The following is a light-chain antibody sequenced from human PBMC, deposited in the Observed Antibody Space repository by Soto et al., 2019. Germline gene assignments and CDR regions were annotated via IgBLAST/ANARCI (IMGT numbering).Light chain of an antibody. J-gene: IGKJ4*01. CDR2: AGT. CDR3: QQLHVYPST. Sequence: IQLTQSPSSLSATVGDRVTITCRASQNINSYLAWYQQKPGKAPNLLMYAGTSLQSGVPSRFSGSGSGTEFTLTISRLQHEDFATYYCQQLHVYPSTCDGGPKVE. CDR1: QNINSY. V-gene: IGKV1-9*01.